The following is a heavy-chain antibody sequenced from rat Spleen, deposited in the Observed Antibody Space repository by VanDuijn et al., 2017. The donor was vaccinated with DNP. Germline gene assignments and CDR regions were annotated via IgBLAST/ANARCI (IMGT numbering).Heavy chain of an antibody. CDR3: ARQGYNSGYGGWFAY. J-gene: IGHJ3*01. CDR1: GFTFSDYY. D-gene: IGHD4-3*01. CDR2: ISTGGAHT. Sequence: EVQLVESGGGLVQPGGSMKLSCGALGFTFSDYYMAWVRQAPTKGLEWVASISTGGAHTYYRDSVKGRFTISRDNAKSTLYLQMDSLRSEDTATYYYARQGYNSGYGGWFAYWGQGTLVTVSS. V-gene: IGHV5-25*01.